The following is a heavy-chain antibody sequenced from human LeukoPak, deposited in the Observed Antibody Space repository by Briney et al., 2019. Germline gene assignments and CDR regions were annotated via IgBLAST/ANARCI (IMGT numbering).Heavy chain of an antibody. CDR3: ARVLGYYYDSSGLMDY. V-gene: IGHV3-21*01. CDR2: ISSSSSYI. Sequence: GGSLRLSCAASGFTFSSYSMNWVRQAPGKWLEWVSSISSSSSYIYYADSVKGRFTISRDNAKNSLYLQMNSLRAEDTAVYYCARVLGYYYDSSGLMDYWGQGTLVTVSS. CDR1: GFTFSSYS. D-gene: IGHD3-22*01. J-gene: IGHJ4*02.